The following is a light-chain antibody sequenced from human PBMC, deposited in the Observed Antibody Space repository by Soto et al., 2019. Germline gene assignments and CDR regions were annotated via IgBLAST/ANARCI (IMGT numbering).Light chain of an antibody. V-gene: IGKV4-1*01. Sequence: DIVMTQSPDSLAVSLGERATINCKSSQTVLYSSTNKNYLSWHQLKPGQPPNLLIYWASTRESGVPDRFSGSGAGTDFTLTISSLQAEDVAVYYCQQYHSTPYTFGQGTKLEIK. J-gene: IGKJ2*01. CDR2: WAS. CDR1: QTVLYSSTNKNY. CDR3: QQYHSTPYT.